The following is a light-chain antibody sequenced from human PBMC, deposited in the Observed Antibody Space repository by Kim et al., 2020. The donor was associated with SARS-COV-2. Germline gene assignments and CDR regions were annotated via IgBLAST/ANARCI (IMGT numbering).Light chain of an antibody. CDR1: QSITVD. Sequence: EIVMTQSPATLSVSPGERATLSCRASQSITVDLAWYQQKRGQAPRLLIYGASTRATGIPARFSGSGSGTEFTLTISSLQSEDFAVYYCQQYNNWPPLTFGGGTRWIS. CDR2: GAS. V-gene: IGKV3-15*01. J-gene: IGKJ4*01. CDR3: QQYNNWPPLT.